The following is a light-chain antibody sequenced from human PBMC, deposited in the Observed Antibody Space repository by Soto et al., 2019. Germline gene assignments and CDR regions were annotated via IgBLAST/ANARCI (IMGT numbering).Light chain of an antibody. CDR3: QQYSSLPYT. Sequence: EIVLAQSPGTLSLSPGERATLSCRASQSVSNSYLAWYQQKPGQAPRLLIYGASSRATGIPARFSGGGSGTDFTLTISRLEPEDFAVYYCQQYSSLPYTFGQGTKLEIK. CDR2: GAS. J-gene: IGKJ2*01. CDR1: QSVSNSY. V-gene: IGKV3-20*01.